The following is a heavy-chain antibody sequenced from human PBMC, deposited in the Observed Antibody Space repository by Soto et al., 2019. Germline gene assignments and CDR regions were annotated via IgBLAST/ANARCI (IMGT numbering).Heavy chain of an antibody. CDR3: AKCPDIVVAPRNWFDP. CDR1: GFTFSSYA. V-gene: IGHV3-23*01. D-gene: IGHD2-15*01. Sequence: GGSLRLSCAASGFTFSSYAMSWVRQAPGKGLEWVSAISGSGGSTYYADSVKGRFTISRDNSKNTLYLQMNSLRAEDTAVYYCAKCPDIVVAPRNWFDPWGQGTLVTVSS. CDR2: ISGSGGST. J-gene: IGHJ5*02.